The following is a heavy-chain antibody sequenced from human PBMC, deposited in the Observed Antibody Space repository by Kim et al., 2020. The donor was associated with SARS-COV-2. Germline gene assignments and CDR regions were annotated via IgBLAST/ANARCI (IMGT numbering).Heavy chain of an antibody. CDR3: ARASVYFDFWRGYLLGLDY. J-gene: IGHJ4*02. Sequence: KGKFTITRDNAKYTLYLQMNSLRAGDTAVYYCARASVYFDFWRGYLLGLDYWGQGTLVTVSS. D-gene: IGHD3-3*01. V-gene: IGHV3-48*03.